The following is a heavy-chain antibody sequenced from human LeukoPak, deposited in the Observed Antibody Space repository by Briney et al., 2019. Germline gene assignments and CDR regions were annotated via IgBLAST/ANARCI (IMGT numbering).Heavy chain of an antibody. V-gene: IGHV3-23*01. J-gene: IGHJ4*02. CDR1: GFTFSSYA. Sequence: GGSLRLSCAASGFTFSSYAMSWVRQAPGKGLEWVSAISGSGGSTYYADSVKGRFTISRDNSKNTLYLQMNSLRAEDTAVYYCLQSGSYDSVFDYWGQGTLVTVSS. CDR3: LQSGSYDSVFDY. CDR2: ISGSGGST. D-gene: IGHD1-26*01.